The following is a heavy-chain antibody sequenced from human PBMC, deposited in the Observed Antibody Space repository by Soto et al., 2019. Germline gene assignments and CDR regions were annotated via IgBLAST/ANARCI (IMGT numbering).Heavy chain of an antibody. D-gene: IGHD6-19*01. CDR3: ACLSALVMSSGWCRLGDCCYGLDD. J-gene: IGHJ6*02. CDR2: MNPNSGNT. V-gene: IGHV1-8*01. CDR1: GYTFTSYD. Sequence: ASVKVSCKASGYTFTSYDINWVRQATGQGLEWMGWMNPNSGNTGYAQKFQGRVTMTRNTSISTAYMELSSLRSEDTAVYSGACLSALVMSSGWCRLGDCCYGLDDWGQGTTVTVSS.